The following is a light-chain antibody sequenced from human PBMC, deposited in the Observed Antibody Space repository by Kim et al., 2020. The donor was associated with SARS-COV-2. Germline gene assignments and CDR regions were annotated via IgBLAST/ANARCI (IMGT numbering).Light chain of an antibody. CDR1: QSVSNNY. CDR3: QDDSRNRRA. CDR2: GAS. V-gene: IGKV3-20*01. Sequence: SPGERASPSCRARQSVSNNYLAWYQQKAGKAPSLLLSGASSEVSGTPDTCSRSGTWADFAITSSKLEPEAEAVYGGQDDSRNRRAFGSGTKVDIK. J-gene: IGKJ4*02.